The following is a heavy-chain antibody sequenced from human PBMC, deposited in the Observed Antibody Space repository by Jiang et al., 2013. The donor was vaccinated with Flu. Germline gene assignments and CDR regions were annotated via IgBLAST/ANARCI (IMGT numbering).Heavy chain of an antibody. J-gene: IGHJ4*02. V-gene: IGHV4-39*01. D-gene: IGHD1-26*01. CDR2: IYYSGST. Sequence: QPPGKGLEWIGRIYYSGSTYYNPSLKRRVTISVDTSKNQFYLKLSSVTAADTAVHYCARLARWEPLNDFWGQGTLVTVSS. CDR3: ARLARWEPLNDF.